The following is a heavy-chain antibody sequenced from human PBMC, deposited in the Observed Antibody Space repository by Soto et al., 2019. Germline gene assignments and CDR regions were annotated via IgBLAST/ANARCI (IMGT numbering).Heavy chain of an antibody. V-gene: IGHV3-30-3*01. CDR3: ARGVERYCTNGVCYPRDYYYYYGMDV. Sequence: GGSLRLSCATPGFPFSSYAMHWVRQAPGQGVEWVAVISYDGSNKYYADSVKGRFTISRDNSKNTLYLQMNSLRAEDTAVYYCARGVERYCTNGVCYPRDYYYYYGMDVWGQGTTVTVSS. J-gene: IGHJ6*02. CDR2: ISYDGSNK. D-gene: IGHD2-8*01. CDR1: GFPFSSYA.